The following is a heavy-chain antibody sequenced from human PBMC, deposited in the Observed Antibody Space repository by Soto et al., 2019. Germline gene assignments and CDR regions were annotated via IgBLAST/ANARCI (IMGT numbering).Heavy chain of an antibody. D-gene: IGHD1-26*01. Sequence: GGSLRLSCAASGFTFSSYSMNWVRQAPGKGLEWVSSISSSSSYIYYADSVKGRFTISRDNAKNSLYLQMNSLRAEDTAVYYCARDWSGSYFNASDIWGQGTMVTVSS. CDR2: ISSSSSYI. V-gene: IGHV3-21*01. CDR3: ARDWSGSYFNASDI. CDR1: GFTFSSYS. J-gene: IGHJ3*02.